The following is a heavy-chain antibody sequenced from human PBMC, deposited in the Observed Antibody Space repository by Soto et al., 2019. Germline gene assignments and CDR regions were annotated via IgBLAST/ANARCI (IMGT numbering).Heavy chain of an antibody. D-gene: IGHD4-17*01. CDR3: ARAPDYGGNYFDY. Sequence: QVQLEECGGGAVQPGGSLRLSCAASGFTFISHGMHWVRQAPGKGLEWVAVIWYDGRNKYYGESVKGRFTISRDKSEKTVYLQMNSLRAEDTAVYYCARAPDYGGNYFDYWGQGTLVTVSS. CDR1: GFTFISHG. CDR2: IWYDGRNK. V-gene: IGHV3-33*01. J-gene: IGHJ4*02.